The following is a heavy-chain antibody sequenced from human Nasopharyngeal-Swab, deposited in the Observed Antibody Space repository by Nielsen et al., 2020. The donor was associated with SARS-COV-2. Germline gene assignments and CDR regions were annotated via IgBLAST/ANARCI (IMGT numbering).Heavy chain of an antibody. J-gene: IGHJ4*02. D-gene: IGHD2-2*01. V-gene: IGHV3-30*04. CDR3: SRETKWYLYQ. CDR2: ISNDGSNK. Sequence: GQSLKIYCAASGFTFSSYAMHWDRQAPGKGLEWVAVISNDGSNKYYADFVKGRLTISSDNSKNTLYLQLNSLSTEDTAVYYCSRETKWYLYQWGQVTLFTVSS. CDR1: GFTFSSYA.